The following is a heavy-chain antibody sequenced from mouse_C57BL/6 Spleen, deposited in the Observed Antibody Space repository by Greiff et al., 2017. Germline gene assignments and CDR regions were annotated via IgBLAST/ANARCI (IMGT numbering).Heavy chain of an antibody. Sequence: EVQLVESGGGLVKPGGSLKLSCAASGFTFSSYAMSWVSQTPEKRLEWVATISDGGSYTHYHDNVKGRFTFSRDNAKNNLYLQMSSLKSEDTAMYYCARDRDKNYAMDYWGQGTSVTVSS. V-gene: IGHV5-4*01. CDR1: GFTFSSYA. D-gene: IGHD3-1*01. J-gene: IGHJ4*01. CDR2: ISDGGSYT. CDR3: ARDRDKNYAMDY.